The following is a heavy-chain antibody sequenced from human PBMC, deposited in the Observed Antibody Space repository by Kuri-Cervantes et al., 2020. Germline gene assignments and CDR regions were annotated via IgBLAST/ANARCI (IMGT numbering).Heavy chain of an antibody. J-gene: IGHJ4*02. Sequence: ESLKISCTVSGGSISSYYWSWIRQPPGKGLEWIGYIYYSGSSYYNPSLKSRVTISVDTSKNQFSLKLSSVTAADTAVYYCARQSGTVTLDYWGQGTLVTVSS. CDR2: IYYSGSS. D-gene: IGHD4-17*01. CDR3: ARQSGTVTLDY. CDR1: GGSISSYY. V-gene: IGHV4-59*04.